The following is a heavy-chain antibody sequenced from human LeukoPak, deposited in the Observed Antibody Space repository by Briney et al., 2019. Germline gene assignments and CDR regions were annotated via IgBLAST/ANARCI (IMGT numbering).Heavy chain of an antibody. CDR2: IKSKADSGTR. D-gene: IGHD1-1*01. Sequence: GGSLRLSCAASGFSFTDAWMNWVRQVPGKGLEWVGRIKSKADSGTRDFAAPVKGRFTISRDDSEKTFYLQMNGLKTEDTAVYYCSAGTGRSDFDYWGQGTLVTVSS. CDR1: GFSFTDAW. J-gene: IGHJ4*02. V-gene: IGHV3-15*01. CDR3: SAGTGRSDFDY.